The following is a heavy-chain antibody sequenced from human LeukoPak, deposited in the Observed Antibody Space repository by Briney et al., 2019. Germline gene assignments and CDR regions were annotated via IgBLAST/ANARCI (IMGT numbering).Heavy chain of an antibody. Sequence: SETLSLTCTVSGGSINSGDYYWSWIRQPAGKGLEWIGRIYTSGSTNYNPSLKSRVTISVDTSKNQFSLKLSSVTAADTAVYYCARGPYSSSSPFDYWGQGTLVTVSS. D-gene: IGHD6-6*01. CDR1: GGSINSGDYY. CDR2: IYTSGST. CDR3: ARGPYSSSSPFDY. V-gene: IGHV4-61*02. J-gene: IGHJ4*02.